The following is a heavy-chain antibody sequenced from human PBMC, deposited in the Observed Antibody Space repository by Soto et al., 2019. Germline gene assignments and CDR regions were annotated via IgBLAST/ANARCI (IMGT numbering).Heavy chain of an antibody. J-gene: IGHJ6*02. V-gene: IGHV1-8*01. D-gene: IGHD2-2*01. CDR2: MNPNSGNT. CDR1: GYTFTSYD. Sequence: ASVKVSCKGSGYTFTSYDINWVRQATGQGLEWMGWMNPNSGNTGYAQKFQGRVTMTRNTSISTAYMELSSLRSEDTAVYYCARGDIVLVPAADNYYYYYGMDVWGQGTTVTVSS. CDR3: ARGDIVLVPAADNYYYYYGMDV.